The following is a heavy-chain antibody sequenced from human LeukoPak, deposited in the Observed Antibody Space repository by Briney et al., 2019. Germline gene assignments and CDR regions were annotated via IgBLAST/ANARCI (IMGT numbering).Heavy chain of an antibody. D-gene: IGHD6-6*01. Sequence: PSETLSLTCTVSGGSISSYYWSWIRQPPGKGLEWIGYIYYSGSTNYNPSLKSRVTISVDTSKNQFSLKLGSVTAADTAVYYCATYSSSIGSDYWGQGTLVTVSS. CDR1: GGSISSYY. CDR3: ATYSSSIGSDY. CDR2: IYYSGST. V-gene: IGHV4-59*01. J-gene: IGHJ4*02.